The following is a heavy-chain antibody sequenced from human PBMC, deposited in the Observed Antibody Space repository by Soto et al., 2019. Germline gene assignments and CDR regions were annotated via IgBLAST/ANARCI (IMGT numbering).Heavy chain of an antibody. D-gene: IGHD3-22*01. CDR1: GYPFTHYG. V-gene: IGHV1-18*01. CDR2: ISPFNGNT. Sequence: QVQLVQSGAEVKKPGASVKVSCKSSGYPFTHYGITWVRQAPGQGLEWMGWISPFNGNTNYGQTLQGRVTLTTDTXTXIVYMELRSLRSDDTAVYYCARDQSFDRSYYYGIDFWGQGTTVTVSS. J-gene: IGHJ6*02. CDR3: ARDQSFDRSYYYGIDF.